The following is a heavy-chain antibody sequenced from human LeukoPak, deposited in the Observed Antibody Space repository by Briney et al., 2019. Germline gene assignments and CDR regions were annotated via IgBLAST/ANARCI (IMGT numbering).Heavy chain of an antibody. Sequence: PGGSLRLSCAASGFSFSSNSMNWVRQAPGKGLEWVSYISGSSSTIYYADSVKGRFTISRDNAKNSLYLQMNSLRAEDTALYYCARDLSYYYKFFDYWGQGTLVTVSS. CDR2: ISGSSSTI. D-gene: IGHD3-22*01. CDR3: ARDLSYYYKFFDY. CDR1: GFSFSSNS. J-gene: IGHJ4*02. V-gene: IGHV3-48*01.